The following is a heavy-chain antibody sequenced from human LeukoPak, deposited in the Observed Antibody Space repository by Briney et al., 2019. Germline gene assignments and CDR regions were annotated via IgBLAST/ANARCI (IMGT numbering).Heavy chain of an antibody. Sequence: ASVKVSCKASGYTLTDYYIHWVRQAPGQGLEWMGWITPSSGGTIYAQKFQGRVTMTRDTSIRTAYMELNNLTSDDTAVYYCVRDRYDITGKPFDTWGQGTLVTVSS. V-gene: IGHV1-2*02. J-gene: IGHJ4*02. CDR3: VRDRYDITGKPFDT. CDR2: ITPSSGGT. CDR1: GYTLTDYY. D-gene: IGHD1-20*01.